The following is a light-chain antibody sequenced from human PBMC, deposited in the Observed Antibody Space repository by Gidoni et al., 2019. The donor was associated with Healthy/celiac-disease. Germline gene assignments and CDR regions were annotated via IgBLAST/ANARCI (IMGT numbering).Light chain of an antibody. J-gene: IGLJ2*01. V-gene: IGLV2-23*02. CDR3: CSYAGSSTVV. Sequence: ITTSCTGTSSDVGSYNLVSWYQQHPGKAPKLMIYEVSKRPSGVSNRFSGSKSGNTASLTISGLQAEDEADYYCCSYAGSSTVVFGGGTKLTVL. CDR1: SSDVGSYNL. CDR2: EVS.